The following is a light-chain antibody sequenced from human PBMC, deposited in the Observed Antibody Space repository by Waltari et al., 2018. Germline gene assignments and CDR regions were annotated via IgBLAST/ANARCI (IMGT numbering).Light chain of an antibody. V-gene: IGKV4-1*01. Sequence: DIVMTQSPDSLAVSLGERATLNCKSSQSVLYSSNNRNYLAWYQQKPGQPPRLLIYWASTRESGVPDRFSGSGSGTEFTLTISSLQAEDVAVYYCQQYYGTPPYTFGQGTKLEIK. CDR2: WAS. CDR1: QSVLYSSNNRNY. J-gene: IGKJ2*01. CDR3: QQYYGTPPYT.